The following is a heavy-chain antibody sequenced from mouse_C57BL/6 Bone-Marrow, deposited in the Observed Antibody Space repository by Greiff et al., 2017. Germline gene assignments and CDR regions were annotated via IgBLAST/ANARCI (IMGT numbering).Heavy chain of an antibody. CDR1: GFSLTSYG. CDR2: IWSGGST. Sequence: VKLMESGPGLVQPSQSLSITCTVSGFSLTSYGVPWVRQSPGKGLEWLGVIWSGGSTDYNAAFISRLSISKDNSKSKVFVKMNRLQADDPAIYYCARNYYGSSYNWFAYWGQGTLVTVSA. D-gene: IGHD1-1*01. V-gene: IGHV2-2*01. CDR3: ARNYYGSSYNWFAY. J-gene: IGHJ3*01.